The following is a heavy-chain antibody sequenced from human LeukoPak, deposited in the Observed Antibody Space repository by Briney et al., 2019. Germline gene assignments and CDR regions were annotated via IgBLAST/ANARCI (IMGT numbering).Heavy chain of an antibody. Sequence: GGSLRLSCAASGFTFSSYSMNWVRQAPGKGLEWVSYISSSSSTIYYADSVKGRFTISRGNAKNSLYLQMNSLRAEDTAVYYCAREPLDAIAHSIGYWGQGTLVTVSS. J-gene: IGHJ4*02. D-gene: IGHD2-21*01. CDR3: AREPLDAIAHSIGY. CDR2: ISSSSSTI. CDR1: GFTFSSYS. V-gene: IGHV3-48*01.